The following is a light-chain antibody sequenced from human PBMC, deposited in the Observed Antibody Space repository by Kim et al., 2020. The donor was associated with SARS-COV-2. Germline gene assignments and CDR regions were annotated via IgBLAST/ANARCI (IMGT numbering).Light chain of an antibody. J-gene: IGKJ2*01. Sequence: EIVMTQSPATLSVSPGERATLSCRASQSLSSNLAWYQQKPGQAPRLLIYAASTRATGIPARFSGSGSGTEFTLTISSLQSEDSAVYYSERNNTWGETPFGQGTKL. CDR2: AAS. V-gene: IGKV3D-15*01. CDR3: ERNNTWGETP. CDR1: QSLSSN.